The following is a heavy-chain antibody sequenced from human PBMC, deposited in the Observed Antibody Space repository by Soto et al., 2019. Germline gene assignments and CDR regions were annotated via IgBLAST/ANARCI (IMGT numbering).Heavy chain of an antibody. D-gene: IGHD6-19*01. J-gene: IGHJ6*02. V-gene: IGHV1-69*13. CDR1: GGTFSSYA. Sequence: GASVKVSCKASGGTFSSYAISWVRQAPGQGLEWMGGIIPTFGTANYAQKFQGRVTITADESTSTSYMEVNNLRSEDTAVYYCAKVRYSSPMGYYYGMDVWGQGTTVTVYS. CDR3: AKVRYSSPMGYYYGMDV. CDR2: IIPTFGTA.